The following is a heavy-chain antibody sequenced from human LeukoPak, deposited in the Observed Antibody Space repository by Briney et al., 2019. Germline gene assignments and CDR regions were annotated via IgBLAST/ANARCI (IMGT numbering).Heavy chain of an antibody. D-gene: IGHD6-13*01. CDR1: GGSISSSSYY. V-gene: IGHV4-39*07. J-gene: IGHJ4*02. CDR3: ASFPGIAAARFRSILPN. CDR2: INHSGST. Sequence: SETLSLTCTVSGGSISSSSYYWSWIRQPPGKGLEWIGEINHSGSTNYNPSLKSRVTISVDTSKNQFSLKLSSVTAADTAVYYCASFPGIAAARFRSILPNWGQGTLVTVSS.